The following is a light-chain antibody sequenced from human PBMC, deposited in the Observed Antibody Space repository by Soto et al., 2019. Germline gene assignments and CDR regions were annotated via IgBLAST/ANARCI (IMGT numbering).Light chain of an antibody. CDR3: QSYDISLSGTV. Sequence: QSVLTQPPSVSAAPGQRVTISCTGSSSNIGAGYDVHWYQQLPGTAPKLLIYGNSNRPSGVPDRFSGSKSGTSATLAITGLQADDEADYYCQSYDISLSGTVFGGRTKLTVL. J-gene: IGLJ3*02. CDR1: SSNIGAGYD. CDR2: GNS. V-gene: IGLV1-40*01.